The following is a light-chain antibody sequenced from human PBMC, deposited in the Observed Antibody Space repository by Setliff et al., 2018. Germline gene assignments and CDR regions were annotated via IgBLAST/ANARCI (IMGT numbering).Light chain of an antibody. CDR2: AAS. J-gene: IGKJ4*01. Sequence: AIQLTQSPSSLSASVGDRVTITCRASQGISRALAWYQQKPGTPPKLLIYAASILESGVPSRFSGSGSGTEFTLTIRSLQPEDFATYYCQKFNTFPLTVGGGTKVDIK. V-gene: IGKV1-13*02. CDR3: QKFNTFPLT. CDR1: QGISRA.